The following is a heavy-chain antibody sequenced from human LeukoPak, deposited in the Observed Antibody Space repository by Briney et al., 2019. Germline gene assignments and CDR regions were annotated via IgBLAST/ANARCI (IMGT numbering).Heavy chain of an antibody. CDR1: GGTLSSNT. CDR3: AREAAWIKDY. V-gene: IGHV1-69*04. Sequence: ASVKVSCKASGGTLSSNTISWVRQAPGQGLEWMGRIIPILGIANYAQKFQGRVTITADKSTSTAYMELSSLRSEDTAVYYCAREAAWIKDYWGQGTLVTVSS. D-gene: IGHD5-12*01. J-gene: IGHJ4*02. CDR2: IIPILGIA.